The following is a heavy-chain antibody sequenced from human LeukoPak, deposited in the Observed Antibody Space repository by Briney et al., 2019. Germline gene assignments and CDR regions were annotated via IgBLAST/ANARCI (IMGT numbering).Heavy chain of an antibody. CDR1: GFTFSSYS. V-gene: IGHV3-21*01. J-gene: IGHJ4*02. Sequence: GGSLRLSCAASGFTFSSYSMNWVRQAPGKGLEWVSSISSSSSYIYYADSVKGRFTISRDNAKNSLYLQMNSLRAEDTAVYYCASRKWFGESPVDYWGQGTLVTVSS. CDR2: ISSSSSYI. D-gene: IGHD3-10*01. CDR3: ASRKWFGESPVDY.